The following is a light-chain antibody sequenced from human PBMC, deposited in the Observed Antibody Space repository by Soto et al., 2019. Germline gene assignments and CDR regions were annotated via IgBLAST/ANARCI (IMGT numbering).Light chain of an antibody. V-gene: IGKV1-5*03. Sequence: DIQMTQSPSTLSASVGDRVTITCRASQSISSWLSWYQQKPGKAPKLLIYKESRLESGVPSRFSGSGSGTAFTLTISSLQPDDFETYYCQQYNIYWTCGQGTKVEIK. CDR2: KES. J-gene: IGKJ1*01. CDR3: QQYNIYWT. CDR1: QSISSW.